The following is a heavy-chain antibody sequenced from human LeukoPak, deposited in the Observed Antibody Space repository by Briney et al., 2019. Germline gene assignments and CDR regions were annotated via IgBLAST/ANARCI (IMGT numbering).Heavy chain of an antibody. V-gene: IGHV1-2*02. Sequence: ASVKVSCKASGGTFSSYAISWVRQAPGQGLEWMGWINPNSGGTNYAQKFQGRVTMTRDTSISTAYMELSRLRSDDTAVYYCASPKDGVRPYYYYGMDVWGQGTTVTVSS. CDR1: GGTFSSYA. CDR3: ASPKDGVRPYYYYGMDV. CDR2: INPNSGGT. J-gene: IGHJ6*02. D-gene: IGHD4-17*01.